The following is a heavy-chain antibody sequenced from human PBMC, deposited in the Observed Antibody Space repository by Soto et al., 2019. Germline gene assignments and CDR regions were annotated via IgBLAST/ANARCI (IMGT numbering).Heavy chain of an antibody. D-gene: IGHD1-1*01. V-gene: IGHV3-13*04. Sequence: EVRLVESGGGLLQPGTSVRLSCAALGFSLSSYDLHWVRQVPEKRLEWVAFFGSGGDRHYSGSVKGRFTISRDTAKKSFYLQMNSLKVGDTAVYYCGRAQSRNRNARGYGIDVWGQGTTVIVSS. CDR2: FGSGGDR. CDR1: GFSLSSYD. CDR3: GRAQSRNRNARGYGIDV. J-gene: IGHJ6*02.